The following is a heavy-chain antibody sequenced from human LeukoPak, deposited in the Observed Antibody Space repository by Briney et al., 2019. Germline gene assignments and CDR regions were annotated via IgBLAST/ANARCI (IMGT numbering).Heavy chain of an antibody. J-gene: IGHJ4*02. CDR1: GFTFTNFW. D-gene: IGHD4-11*01. Sequence: GGSLRLSCAASGFTFTNFWMNWIRRAPGKGMEWVANIRPDGSEQFYVDSVKGLFTISRDNAKNSVYLQMNSLRADDTAVYYCAGRDSARNPWAYWGQGTLVTVST. CDR3: AGRDSARNPWAY. V-gene: IGHV3-7*01. CDR2: IRPDGSEQ.